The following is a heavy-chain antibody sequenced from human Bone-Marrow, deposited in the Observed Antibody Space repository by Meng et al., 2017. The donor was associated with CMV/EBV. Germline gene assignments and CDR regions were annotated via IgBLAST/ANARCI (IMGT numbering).Heavy chain of an antibody. CDR3: ARDPRRRRNDYSNLPPDY. D-gene: IGHD4-11*01. CDR2: ITSSSTYI. V-gene: IGHV3-21*01. J-gene: IGHJ4*02. Sequence: GGSLRLSCAASEFTFSTYTMNWVRQAPGEGLEWVSSITSSSTYIFYADSVKGRFTISRDNAKNSLSLQMDSLRAEDTAVYYCARDPRRRRNDYSNLPPDYWGQGTLVTVSS. CDR1: EFTFSTYT.